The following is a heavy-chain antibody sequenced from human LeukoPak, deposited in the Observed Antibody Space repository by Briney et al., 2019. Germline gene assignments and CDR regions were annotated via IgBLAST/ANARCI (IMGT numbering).Heavy chain of an antibody. D-gene: IGHD1-26*01. CDR1: GYTFTGYY. Sequence: GASVKVSCKASGYTFTGYYMHWARQAPGQGLEWMGWINPNSGGTNYAQKFQGRVTMTRDTSINTAYMELSRLRSDDTAVYYCASPGRSGSSNIDYWGQGTLVTVSS. V-gene: IGHV1-2*02. J-gene: IGHJ4*02. CDR3: ASPGRSGSSNIDY. CDR2: INPNSGGT.